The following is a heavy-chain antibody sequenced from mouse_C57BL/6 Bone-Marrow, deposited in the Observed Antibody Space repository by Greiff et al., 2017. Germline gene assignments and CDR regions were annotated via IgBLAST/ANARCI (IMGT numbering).Heavy chain of an antibody. V-gene: IGHV1-55*01. Sequence: QVQLQQPGAELVKPGASVKMSCKASGYTFTSYWITWVKQRPGQGLEWIGDIYPGSGSTNYNEKFKSKATLTVDTSSSTAYMQLSSLTSEDSAVYYCARDGYEGAWFAYWGQGTLVTVSA. J-gene: IGHJ3*01. D-gene: IGHD2-2*01. CDR2: IYPGSGST. CDR3: ARDGYEGAWFAY. CDR1: GYTFTSYW.